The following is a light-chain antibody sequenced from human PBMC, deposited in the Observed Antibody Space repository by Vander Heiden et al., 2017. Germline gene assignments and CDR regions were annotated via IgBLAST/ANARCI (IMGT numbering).Light chain of an antibody. J-gene: IGKJ4*01. CDR1: QSVSSSY. V-gene: IGKV3-20*01. CDR2: GAS. Sequence: EILLTQSPGTMPLSPGERANLSCRASQSVSSSYLSSYQQRPGQAPRLLIYGASSRATGIPDRFSGRGSGTDFTLTISRLEPEDFAVYYCQQYGSSPLTFGGGTKVEIK. CDR3: QQYGSSPLT.